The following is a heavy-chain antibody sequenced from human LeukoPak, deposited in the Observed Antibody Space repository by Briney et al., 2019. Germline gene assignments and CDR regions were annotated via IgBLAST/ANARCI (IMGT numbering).Heavy chain of an antibody. J-gene: IGHJ3*02. V-gene: IGHV3-74*01. CDR1: GFTFSTYW. CDR2: INSDGSST. D-gene: IGHD3-10*01. CDR3: ARETGAFDI. Sequence: GGSLRLSCAASGFTFSTYWMHWVRQVPGKGLVWVSRINSDGSSTTYADSVKGRFSIPRDNAKNTVYLQMNSLRAEDTALYYCARETGAFDIWGQGTMVTVSS.